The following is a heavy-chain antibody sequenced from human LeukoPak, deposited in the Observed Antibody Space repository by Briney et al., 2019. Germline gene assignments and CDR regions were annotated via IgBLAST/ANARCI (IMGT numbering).Heavy chain of an antibody. V-gene: IGHV3-21*01. Sequence: GGSLRLSCAASGFTFSSYSMNWVRQAPGKGLEWVSSIGSSSSYIYYADSVKGRFTISRDNAKNSLYLQMNSLRAEDTAVYYCARDSVVVIAAPFDYWGQGTLVTVSS. D-gene: IGHD2-21*01. CDR2: IGSSSSYI. J-gene: IGHJ4*02. CDR1: GFTFSSYS. CDR3: ARDSVVVIAAPFDY.